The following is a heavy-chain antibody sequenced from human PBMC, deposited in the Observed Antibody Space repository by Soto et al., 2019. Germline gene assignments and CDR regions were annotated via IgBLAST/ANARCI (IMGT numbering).Heavy chain of an antibody. CDR3: ARLGAGTVWYFDL. D-gene: IGHD3-16*01. J-gene: IGHJ2*01. CDR2: IYCRGNT. V-gene: IGHV4-39*01. CDR1: GGSISSSSYY. Sequence: PSETLSLTCTVSGGSISSSSYYWGWIRQPPGKGLEWIGSIYCRGNTYYNPSLKSRVTISVDTSKNQFSLKLSSVTAADTAVYYCARLGAGTVWYFDLWGRGTLVTVS.